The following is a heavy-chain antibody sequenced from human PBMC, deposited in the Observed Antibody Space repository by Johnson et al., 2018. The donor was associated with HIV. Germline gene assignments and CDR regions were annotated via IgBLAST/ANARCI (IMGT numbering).Heavy chain of an antibody. CDR1: GFTFDDYG. Sequence: VQLVESGGGVVRPGGSLRLSCAASGFTFDDYGMSWVRQAPGKGLEWVSGINWHGGSTGYADSVKGRFTISRDNAKNSLYLQMNSLRAEDTALYYCARDHTIAWDLKGDAFDIWGQGTMVTVSS. CDR3: ARDHTIAWDLKGDAFDI. D-gene: IGHD1-26*01. J-gene: IGHJ3*02. CDR2: INWHGGST. V-gene: IGHV3-20*04.